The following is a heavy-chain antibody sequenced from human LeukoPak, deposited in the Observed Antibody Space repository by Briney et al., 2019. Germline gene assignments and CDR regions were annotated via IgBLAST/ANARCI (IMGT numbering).Heavy chain of an antibody. CDR2: ISGSSSTI. D-gene: IGHD3-22*01. J-gene: IGHJ4*02. V-gene: IGHV3-48*02. CDR3: ARDYYDTSGYSFDY. CDR1: GFTFSSYG. Sequence: GGSLRLSCAASGFTFSSYGMNWVRQAPGKGLEWLSYISGSSSTIYYADSVKGRFTMSRDNAKNSLYLQMNSLRDEDTSVYYCARDYYDTSGYSFDYWGQGTLVTVSS.